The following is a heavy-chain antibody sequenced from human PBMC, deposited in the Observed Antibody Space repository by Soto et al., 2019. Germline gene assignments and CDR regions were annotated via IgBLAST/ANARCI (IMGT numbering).Heavy chain of an antibody. D-gene: IGHD3-10*01. CDR1: ADTFTGYT. CDR3: ARSRGSYYSNFDS. V-gene: IGHV1-69*08. J-gene: IGHJ4*02. Sequence: QVQLVQSGAAVKKPGSSVKVSCKASADTFTGYTVTWVRQAPGQGLEWVGRVIPILGASTFAQKFQGRVTISADKSTDTAYMVLTGLTSEDTAVYYCARSRGSYYSNFDSWGQGTLVTVSS. CDR2: VIPILGAS.